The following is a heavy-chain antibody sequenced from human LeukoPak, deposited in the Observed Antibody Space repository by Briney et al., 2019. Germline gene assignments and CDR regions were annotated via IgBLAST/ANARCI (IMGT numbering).Heavy chain of an antibody. V-gene: IGHV4-34*01. CDR1: GGSISSYY. D-gene: IGHD3-16*02. J-gene: IGHJ4*02. CDR2: INHSGST. Sequence: TSETLSLTCTFSGGSISSYYWSWIRQPPGKGLEWIGEINHSGSTNYNPSLKSRVTISVDTSKNQFSLKLSSVTAADTAVYYCAISRTYSVWGSYRRYYFDYWGQGTLVTVSS. CDR3: AISRTYSVWGSYRRYYFDY.